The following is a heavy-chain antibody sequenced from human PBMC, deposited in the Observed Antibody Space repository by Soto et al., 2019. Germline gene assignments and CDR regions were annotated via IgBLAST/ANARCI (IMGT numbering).Heavy chain of an antibody. CDR1: GGSFSGYY. CDR3: ARGPYYYYMDV. J-gene: IGHJ6*03. Sequence: TLSLTCAVYGGSFSGYYWSWIRQPPGKGLEWIGEINHSGSTNYNPSLKSRVTISVDTSKNQFSLKLSSVTAADTAVYYCARGPYYYYMDVWGKGTTVTV. V-gene: IGHV4-34*01. CDR2: INHSGST.